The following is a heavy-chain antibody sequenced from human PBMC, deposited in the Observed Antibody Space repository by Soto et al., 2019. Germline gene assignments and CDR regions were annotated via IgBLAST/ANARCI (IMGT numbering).Heavy chain of an antibody. V-gene: IGHV3-23*01. J-gene: IGHJ5*02. CDR3: SKWSGFGDA. CDR2: ISDSGGNT. D-gene: IGHD3-10*01. Sequence: ESGGGLVQPGGSLRLSCAVSGFTFSSYSMTWVRQAPGKGLEWVSGISDSGGNTWYADSVKGRFTISRDNSKNTLFLQMNSLRAEDTAVYFCSKWSGFGDAWGQGTLVTVSS. CDR1: GFTFSSYS.